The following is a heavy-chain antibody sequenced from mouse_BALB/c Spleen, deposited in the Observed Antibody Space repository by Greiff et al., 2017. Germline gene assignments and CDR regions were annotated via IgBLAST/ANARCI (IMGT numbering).Heavy chain of an antibody. J-gene: IGHJ3*01. V-gene: IGHV14-1*02. Sequence: EVQLQESGAELVRPGALVKLSCKASGFNIKDYYMHWVKQRPEQGLEWIGWIDPENGNTIYDPKFQGKASITADTSSNTAYLQLSSLTSEDTAVYYCARGGLRRWFAYWGQGTLVTVSA. CDR2: IDPENGNT. D-gene: IGHD2-4*01. CDR1: GFNIKDYY. CDR3: ARGGLRRWFAY.